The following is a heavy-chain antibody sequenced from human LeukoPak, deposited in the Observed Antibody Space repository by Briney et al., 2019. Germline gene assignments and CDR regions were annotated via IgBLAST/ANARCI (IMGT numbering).Heavy chain of an antibody. Sequence: GESLKISFKGSGYSFNTYWIGWVRQMPGKGREWMGIIYPGDSDTRYSPSFQGQVTISADKSLSTAYLQRGSLKASDTAMYYCAREGRSSSPMDYWGQGTLVTVSS. CDR2: IYPGDSDT. D-gene: IGHD6-6*01. CDR1: GYSFNTYW. CDR3: AREGRSSSPMDY. V-gene: IGHV5-51*01. J-gene: IGHJ4*02.